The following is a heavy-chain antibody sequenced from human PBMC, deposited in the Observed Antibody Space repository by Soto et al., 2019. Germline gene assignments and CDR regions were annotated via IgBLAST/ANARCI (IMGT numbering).Heavy chain of an antibody. Sequence: SETLSLTCTVSDGSISTYFWTWIRQPPGKGLEWIGHIYHSGTADYNPSLKSRVAMSVDTSKNQFSLNLTSVTAADTATYYCARGKYCSGGSCERFDPWGQGALVTVSS. CDR3: ARGKYCSGGSCERFDP. V-gene: IGHV4-59*01. CDR2: IYHSGTA. J-gene: IGHJ5*02. CDR1: DGSISTYF. D-gene: IGHD2-15*01.